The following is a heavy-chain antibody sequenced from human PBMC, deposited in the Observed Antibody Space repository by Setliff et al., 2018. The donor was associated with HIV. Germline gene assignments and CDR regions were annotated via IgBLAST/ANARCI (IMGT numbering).Heavy chain of an antibody. CDR3: ARGDDFHDGSGYYYP. D-gene: IGHD3-22*01. V-gene: IGHV4-59*01. Sequence: PSETLSLTCTVSGGSIGLYYWSWIRQPPGKGLEWIGYIYDSHFTNYSPSLQSRVAISVDTYRNQLSLKPDSVTAADTAVYYCARGDDFHDGSGYYYPWGQGTLVTVSS. CDR2: IYDSHFT. CDR1: GGSIGLYY. J-gene: IGHJ5*02.